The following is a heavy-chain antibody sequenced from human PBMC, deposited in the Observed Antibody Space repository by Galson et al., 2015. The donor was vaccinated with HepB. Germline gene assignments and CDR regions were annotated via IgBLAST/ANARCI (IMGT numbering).Heavy chain of an antibody. CDR2: ISPNSYYI. V-gene: IGHV3-21*01. CDR3: ARSPPVTDFTVGGTQPQGCDLDM. CDR1: GFNLGSYS. J-gene: IGHJ3*02. D-gene: IGHD1-26*01. Sequence: SLRLSCSASGFNLGSYSMHWLRQAPGMGLEWVSSISPNSYYIKYADSVKGRYPISRDNADNSLSLQMNSLRGEDTAVFYCARSPPVTDFTVGGTQPQGCDLDMWGQGTRVTVSS.